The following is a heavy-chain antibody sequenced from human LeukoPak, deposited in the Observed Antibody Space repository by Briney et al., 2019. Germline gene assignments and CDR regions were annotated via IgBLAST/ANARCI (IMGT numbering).Heavy chain of an antibody. Sequence: ASVKVSCKTSGNTFSGHYIHWVRQAPGQGLEWMGRVSPNSGGTDYAPKFQGRVTMTRDTSISTAYMELSSLRSDDTAVYYCASPWYGNRFGMDVWGQGTTVTVSS. CDR3: ASPWYGNRFGMDV. CDR2: VSPNSGGT. D-gene: IGHD2/OR15-2a*01. V-gene: IGHV1-2*06. J-gene: IGHJ6*02. CDR1: GNTFSGHY.